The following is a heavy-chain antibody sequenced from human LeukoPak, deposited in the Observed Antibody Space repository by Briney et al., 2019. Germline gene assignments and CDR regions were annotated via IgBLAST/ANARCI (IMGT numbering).Heavy chain of an antibody. CDR3: ARMYDSTHYFDY. Sequence: PGGSLRLSCAASGFTVSSNYMSWVLQAPGKGLEWVSVINSGGRTYYADFVKGRFTISRDNSKNTLYLQINSLRAEDTAVYYCARMYDSTHYFDYWGQGTLVTVSS. J-gene: IGHJ4*02. D-gene: IGHD3-22*01. CDR2: INSGGRT. V-gene: IGHV3-53*01. CDR1: GFTVSSNY.